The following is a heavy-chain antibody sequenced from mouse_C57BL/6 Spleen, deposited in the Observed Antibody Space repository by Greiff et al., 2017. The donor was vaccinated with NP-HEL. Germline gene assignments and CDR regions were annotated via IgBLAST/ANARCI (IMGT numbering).Heavy chain of an antibody. V-gene: IGHV1-26*01. CDR2: INPNNGGT. J-gene: IGHJ4*01. D-gene: IGHD1-1*01. CDR1: GYTFTDYY. Sequence: VQLQQSGPELVKPGASVKISCKASGYTFTDYYMNWVKQSHGKSLEWIGDINPNNGGTSYNQKFKGKATLTVDKSSSTAYMELRSLTSEDSAVYYCARSVTTVVGMDYWGQGTSVTVSS. CDR3: ARSVTTVVGMDY.